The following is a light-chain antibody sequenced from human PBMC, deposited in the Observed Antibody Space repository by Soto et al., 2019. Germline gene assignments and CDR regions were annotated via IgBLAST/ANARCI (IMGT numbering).Light chain of an antibody. V-gene: IGLV3-21*04. J-gene: IGLJ3*02. Sequence: SYELTQPPSVSVAPEKTATITYGGDNIGINAVHWYQQKPGQAPLLVVYYDSDRPSGIPERFSGSTSGNTATLTISRVEAWDEADYYCHLWNSSSDQGVFGGGTKLTVL. CDR2: YDS. CDR3: HLWNSSSDQGV. CDR1: NIGINA.